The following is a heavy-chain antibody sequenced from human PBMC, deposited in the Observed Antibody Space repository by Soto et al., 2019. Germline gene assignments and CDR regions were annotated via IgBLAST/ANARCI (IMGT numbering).Heavy chain of an antibody. CDR3: AMAGSSTSYFDY. CDR1: GGSFSGYY. Sequence: SETLSLTCAVYGGSFSGYYWSCIRQPPGKGLEWIGAINRSRSTNYNPSLKSRVTISVDTSKNQSTLKLSSATAADTAVYYCAMAGSSTSYFDYWGQGTLVTVSS. CDR2: INRSRST. V-gene: IGHV4-34*01. D-gene: IGHD6-13*01. J-gene: IGHJ4*02.